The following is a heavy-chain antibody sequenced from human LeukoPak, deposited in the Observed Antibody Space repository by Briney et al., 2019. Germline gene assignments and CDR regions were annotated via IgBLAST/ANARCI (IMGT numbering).Heavy chain of an antibody. CDR2: IKQDGSEK. Sequence: GGSLRLSCAASGFTFSSYWISWVRQAPGKGLEWVANIKQDGSEKYYVDSVKGRFTISRDNAKNSLYLQMNSLRAEDTAVYYCARDRWGRHLLDYWGQGTLVTVSS. D-gene: IGHD3-16*01. CDR1: GFTFSSYW. CDR3: ARDRWGRHLLDY. V-gene: IGHV3-7*01. J-gene: IGHJ4*02.